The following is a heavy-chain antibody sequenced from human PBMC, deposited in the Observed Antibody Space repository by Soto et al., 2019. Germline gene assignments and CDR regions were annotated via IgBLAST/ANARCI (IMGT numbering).Heavy chain of an antibody. J-gene: IGHJ4*02. V-gene: IGHV3-30*03. Sequence: SLRLSCAASGFTFSSDWLHWVRQPPGKGLEWVTLISTDGSIEHYADSVKGRFTISRDNSKNTLYLQVSSLRIEDTAVYYCAREYSLAVLAPGYRGQGTLVTVSS. CDR2: ISTDGSIE. CDR3: AREYSLAVLAPGY. CDR1: GFTFSSDW. D-gene: IGHD2-8*02.